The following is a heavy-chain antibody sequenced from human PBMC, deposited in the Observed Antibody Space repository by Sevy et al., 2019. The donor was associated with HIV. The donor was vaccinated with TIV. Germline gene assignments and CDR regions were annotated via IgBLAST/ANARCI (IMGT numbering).Heavy chain of an antibody. CDR2: ISWHGSTL. D-gene: IGHD3-10*01. CDR3: AKDKAQEGSWSYNFDY. Sequence: GGSLRLSCAASGFTFDDYAMHWVRQAPGKGLEWVSGISWHGSTLGYAVSVKGRFTISRDNAKNSLYLHMNSLRAEDGALYYCAKDKAQEGSWSYNFDYWGHGTLVTVSS. J-gene: IGHJ4*01. V-gene: IGHV3-9*01. CDR1: GFTFDDYA.